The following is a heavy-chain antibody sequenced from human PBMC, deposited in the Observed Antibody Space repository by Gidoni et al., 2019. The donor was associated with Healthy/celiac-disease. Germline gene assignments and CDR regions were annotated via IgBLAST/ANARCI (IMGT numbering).Heavy chain of an antibody. J-gene: IGHJ4*02. CDR3: AKQLRFLEWLPIYFDY. D-gene: IGHD3-3*01. V-gene: IGHV3-23*01. CDR2: ISGSGGST. CDR1: GFTCSSDA. Sequence: EVQRLESGGGLVQPGGSLRLSCAASGFTCSSDAMSWVRQAPGKGLEWVSAISGSGGSTYYADSVKGRFTISRDNSKNTLYLQMNSLRAEDTAVYYCAKQLRFLEWLPIYFDYWGQGTLVTVSS.